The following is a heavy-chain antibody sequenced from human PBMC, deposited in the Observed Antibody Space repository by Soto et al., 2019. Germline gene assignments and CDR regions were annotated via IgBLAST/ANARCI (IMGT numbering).Heavy chain of an antibody. CDR3: ARNDVAFSDILPGYNTGSAYTGFDP. Sequence: PSETLSLTCTVSGGSISSSSYYWGWIRQPPGKGLEWIGSIYYSGSTYYNPSLKSRVTISVDTSKNQFSLKLSSVTAADTAVYYWARNDVAFSDILPGYNTGSAYTGFDPWGKGTLVTGPS. V-gene: IGHV4-39*01. CDR2: IYYSGST. D-gene: IGHD3-9*01. J-gene: IGHJ5*02. CDR1: GGSISSSSYY.